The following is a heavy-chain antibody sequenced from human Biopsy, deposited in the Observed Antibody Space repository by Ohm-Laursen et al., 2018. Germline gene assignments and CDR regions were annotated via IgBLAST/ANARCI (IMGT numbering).Heavy chain of an antibody. Sequence: VAPVKVSCNASGGTFSNYAISWVRQAPGEGLEWMGGIIAVSGLVNYAPKFQGRVSITADKSTTTAYMELSNLKSEDTAVYYCATPFQYYDSWGGYPPFDHWGQGTLVTVSS. J-gene: IGHJ4*02. CDR2: IIAVSGLV. D-gene: IGHD3-3*01. V-gene: IGHV1-69*10. CDR1: GGTFSNYA. CDR3: ATPFQYYDSWGGYPPFDH.